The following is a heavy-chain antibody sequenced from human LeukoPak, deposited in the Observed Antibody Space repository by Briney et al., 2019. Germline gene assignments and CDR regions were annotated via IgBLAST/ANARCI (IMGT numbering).Heavy chain of an antibody. CDR3: ARAPYCIGGSCRFDY. D-gene: IGHD2-15*01. V-gene: IGHV3-7*03. Sequence: GGSLRLSCAVSGFTSSSYWMSRVRQAPGKGLEWVANIKQDGSEKYYVDSVEGRFTISRDNAKNSLYLQMNSLRAGDTAVYYCARAPYCIGGSCRFDYWGQGTLVTVSS. CDR2: IKQDGSEK. CDR1: GFTSSSYW. J-gene: IGHJ4*02.